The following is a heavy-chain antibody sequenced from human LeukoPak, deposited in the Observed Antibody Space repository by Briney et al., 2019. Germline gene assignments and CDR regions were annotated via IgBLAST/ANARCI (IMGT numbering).Heavy chain of an antibody. D-gene: IGHD3-22*01. V-gene: IGHV3-33*06. CDR2: IWYDGSNK. Sequence: PGGSLRLSCAASGFTFSSYGMHWVRQAPGKRLEWVAVIWYDGSNKYYADSVKGRFTISRDNSKNTLYLQMNSLRAEDTAVYYCAKALSYDSSGYLDYWGQGTLVTVSS. CDR3: AKALSYDSSGYLDY. J-gene: IGHJ4*02. CDR1: GFTFSSYG.